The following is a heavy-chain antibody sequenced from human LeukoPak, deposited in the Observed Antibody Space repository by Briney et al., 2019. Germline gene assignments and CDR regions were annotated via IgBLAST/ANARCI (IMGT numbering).Heavy chain of an antibody. D-gene: IGHD3-22*01. V-gene: IGHV4-39*01. Sequence: SETLSLTCTVSGGSISSSSYYWGWIRQPPGKGLEWIGSINYSGSTYYNPSLKSRVTMSVDTSKNQFSLKLSSVTAADTAVYYCASSPVEFYYEGSGYYPYGFDYWGQGTLVTVSS. CDR3: ASSPVEFYYEGSGYYPYGFDY. CDR1: GGSISSSSYY. J-gene: IGHJ4*02. CDR2: INYSGST.